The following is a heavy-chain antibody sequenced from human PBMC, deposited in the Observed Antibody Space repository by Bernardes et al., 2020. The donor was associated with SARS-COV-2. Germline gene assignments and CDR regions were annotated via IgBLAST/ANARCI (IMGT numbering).Heavy chain of an antibody. Sequence: SETLSLTCAVYGGSFSGYYWSWIRQPPGKGLEWIGEINHSGSTNYNPSLKSRVTISVDTSKNHFSLKLSSVTAADTAVYYCARGYGVVVQAAAGYYYDGMDVWGQGTTVTVSS. V-gene: IGHV4-34*01. D-gene: IGHD2-2*01. CDR1: GGSFSGYY. CDR2: INHSGST. CDR3: ARGYGVVVQAAAGYYYDGMDV. J-gene: IGHJ6*02.